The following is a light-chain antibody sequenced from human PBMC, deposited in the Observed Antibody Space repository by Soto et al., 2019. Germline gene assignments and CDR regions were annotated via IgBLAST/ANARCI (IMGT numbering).Light chain of an antibody. Sequence: QSVLTQPASVSGSHGQSITLSCTGTSSDVGGYNYVSWYQHHPGKAPKLIIYDVTNRPSGVSNPFSGSKSGNTASLTISGLQPEDEADYYCSSYTTSNTRQIVFGTGTKLTVL. J-gene: IGLJ1*01. V-gene: IGLV2-14*03. CDR3: SSYTTSNTRQIV. CDR2: DVT. CDR1: SSDVGGYNY.